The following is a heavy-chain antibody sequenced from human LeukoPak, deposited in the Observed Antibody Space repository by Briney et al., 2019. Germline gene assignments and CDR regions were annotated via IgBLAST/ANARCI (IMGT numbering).Heavy chain of an antibody. CDR1: GYTFNGYY. Sequence: ASVKVSCKASGYTFNGYYIHWVRQAPGQGLEWMGWINPNSGGTNYAQKFQGRVTMTRDTSISTAYMELSRLRSDDTAVYYCARDGRSRGYCSGGSCPESRRYNWFDPWGQGTLVTVSS. D-gene: IGHD2-15*01. CDR3: ARDGRSRGYCSGGSCPESRRYNWFDP. V-gene: IGHV1-2*02. CDR2: INPNSGGT. J-gene: IGHJ5*02.